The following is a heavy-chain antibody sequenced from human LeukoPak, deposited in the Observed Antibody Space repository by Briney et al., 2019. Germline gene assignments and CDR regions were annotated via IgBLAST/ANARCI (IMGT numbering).Heavy chain of an antibody. D-gene: IGHD2-15*01. J-gene: IGHJ3*02. CDR1: GYTFTSYY. CDR2: INPSGGST. V-gene: IGHV1-46*01. Sequence: ASVKVSCKASGYTFTSYYMHWVRQAPGQGLEWMGIINPSGGSTSYAQKFQGRVTMTRDRSTSTVYMELRSLRSEDTAVYYCARDWGYCSGGSCDGGAFDIWGQGTMVSVSS. CDR3: ARDWGYCSGGSCDGGAFDI.